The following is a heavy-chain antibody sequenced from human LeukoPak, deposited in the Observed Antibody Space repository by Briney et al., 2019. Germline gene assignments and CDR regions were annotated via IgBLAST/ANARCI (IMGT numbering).Heavy chain of an antibody. CDR3: ARFSGYSTYGSFDY. D-gene: IGHD6-13*01. CDR2: IIPIFGTA. J-gene: IGHJ4*02. V-gene: IGHV1-69*13. CDR1: GGTFSCYA. Sequence: ASVKVSCKASGGTFSCYAISWVRQAPGQGLEWMGGIIPIFGTANYAQKFQGRVTITADESTSTAYMELSSLRSEDTAVYYCARFSGYSTYGSFDYWGQGTLVTVSS.